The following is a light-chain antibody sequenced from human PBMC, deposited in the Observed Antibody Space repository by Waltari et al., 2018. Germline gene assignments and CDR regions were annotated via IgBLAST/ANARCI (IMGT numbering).Light chain of an antibody. CDR3: QQYGSSPLWT. CDR1: QRVSSSY. Sequence: EIVLTQSPGTLSLSPGERATLPCRASQRVSSSYLAWYQQKPGQAPRLLIYGTSTRATGIPDRFSGSGSGTDFTLTISRLEPEDFAVYYCQQYGSSPLWTFGQGTTVEIK. V-gene: IGKV3-20*01. J-gene: IGKJ1*01. CDR2: GTS.